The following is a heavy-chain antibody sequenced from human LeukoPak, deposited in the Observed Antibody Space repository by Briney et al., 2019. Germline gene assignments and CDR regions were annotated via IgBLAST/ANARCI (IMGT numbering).Heavy chain of an antibody. CDR3: AKGSYGSGSYPDY. J-gene: IGHJ4*02. CDR1: GFTFSNYW. V-gene: IGHV3-7*03. D-gene: IGHD3-10*01. Sequence: GGSLRLSCAASGFTFSNYWMTWVRQAPGKGLQWVANIKEDGSQTYYVDSVKGRFTISRDNAKNSLYLQMNSLRAEDMALYYCAKGSYGSGSYPDYWGQGTLVTVSS. CDR2: IKEDGSQT.